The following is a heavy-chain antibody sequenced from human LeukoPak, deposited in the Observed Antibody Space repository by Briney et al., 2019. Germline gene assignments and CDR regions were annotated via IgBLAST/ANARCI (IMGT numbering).Heavy chain of an antibody. Sequence: GRSLRLSCEPSGFIFSTYAMHWVRQAPGKGPECVASISLSGKNKYYTDSVMGRFTVSRDDSRNTLYLQMDSLRVEDTAVYYCAKDDYGFDYWGQGTLVTVSS. CDR1: GFIFSTYA. J-gene: IGHJ4*02. V-gene: IGHV3-30*04. D-gene: IGHD4/OR15-4a*01. CDR3: AKDDYGFDY. CDR2: ISLSGKNK.